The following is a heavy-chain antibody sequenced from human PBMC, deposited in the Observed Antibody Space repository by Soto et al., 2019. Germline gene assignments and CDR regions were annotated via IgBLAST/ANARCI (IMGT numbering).Heavy chain of an antibody. Sequence: PGRAPRLSCAASGLNFSVSVIHWVRQASGKGLKWVGRIRSKANNYATGYAASVKCRLTISRDDSKNTAYLQMNSLKSEDTAIYYCFRLIVRGQGSLVTVSS. CDR2: IRSKANNYAT. V-gene: IGHV3-73*01. CDR1: GLNFSVSV. J-gene: IGHJ4*02. D-gene: IGHD3-22*01. CDR3: FRLIV.